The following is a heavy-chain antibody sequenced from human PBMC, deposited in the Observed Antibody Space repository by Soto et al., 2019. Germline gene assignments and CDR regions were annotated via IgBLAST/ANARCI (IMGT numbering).Heavy chain of an antibody. CDR3: ARGALSSGWINYYYYGMDV. V-gene: IGHV3-21*01. J-gene: IGHJ6*02. Sequence: PGGSLRLSCAASGFTFSSYSMNWVRQAPGKGLEWVSSISSSSSYIYYADSVKGRFTISRDNAKNSLYLQMNSLRAEDTAVYYCARGALSSGWINYYYYGMDVWGQGTTVTVSS. CDR1: GFTFSSYS. D-gene: IGHD6-19*01. CDR2: ISSSSSYI.